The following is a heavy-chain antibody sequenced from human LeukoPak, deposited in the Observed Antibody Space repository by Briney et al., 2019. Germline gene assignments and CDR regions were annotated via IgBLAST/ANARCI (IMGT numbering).Heavy chain of an antibody. CDR2: IYSGGST. V-gene: IGHV3-66*01. J-gene: IGHJ4*02. Sequence: GEALRRSFAADGMAVRSNYMIGGRPGAGKGRGWVSVIYSGGSTYYADSVKGRFTISRDNSKNTLYLQMNSLRADDTAVYYCARVAAAGPFDYWGQGTLVTVSS. CDR3: ARVAAAGPFDY. D-gene: IGHD6-13*01. CDR1: GMAVRSNY.